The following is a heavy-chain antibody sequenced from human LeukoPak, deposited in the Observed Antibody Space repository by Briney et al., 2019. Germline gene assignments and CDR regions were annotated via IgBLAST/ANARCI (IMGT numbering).Heavy chain of an antibody. J-gene: IGHJ4*02. V-gene: IGHV3-23*01. D-gene: IGHD3-3*01. Sequence: QSGGSLRLSCVASGFTFSSRDWMTWVRQAPGKGLEWVSAISGSSGSTYYADSVKGRFTISRDNSKNTLYLQMNSLRAEDTAVYYCAKGVRDYDFWSGCDYWGQGTLVTVSS. CDR1: GFTFSSRDW. CDR2: ISGSSGST. CDR3: AKGVRDYDFWSGCDY.